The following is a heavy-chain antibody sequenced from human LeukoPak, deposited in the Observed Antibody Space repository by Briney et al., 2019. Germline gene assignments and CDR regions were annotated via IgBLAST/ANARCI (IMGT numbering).Heavy chain of an antibody. J-gene: IGHJ5*02. D-gene: IGHD3-16*01. CDR2: ISYDGSNK. CDR1: GFTFSSYA. V-gene: IGHV3-30-3*01. CDR3: ASTLYYSHGWFDP. Sequence: GGSLRLSCAASGFTFSSYAMHWVRQAPGKGLEWVAVISYDGSNKYYADSVKGRFTISRDNSKNTLYLQMNSLRAEDTAVYYCASTLYYSHGWFDPWGQGTLVTVSS.